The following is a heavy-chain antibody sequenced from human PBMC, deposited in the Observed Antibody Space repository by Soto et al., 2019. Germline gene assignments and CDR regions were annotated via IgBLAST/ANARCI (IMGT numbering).Heavy chain of an antibody. J-gene: IGHJ4*02. CDR1: GGSISSYY. CDR2: IHYSGST. D-gene: IGHD3-10*01. CDR3: ARAYGSGSSAWGV. V-gene: IGHV4-59*01. Sequence: QVQLQESGPGLVKPSETLSLTCTVSGGSISSYYWSWIRQPPGKGLEWIGYIHYSGSTNYNPSLKSRVNISVDTSRNQFSLKLSSVTAADTAVYYCARAYGSGSSAWGVWGQGTLVTVSS.